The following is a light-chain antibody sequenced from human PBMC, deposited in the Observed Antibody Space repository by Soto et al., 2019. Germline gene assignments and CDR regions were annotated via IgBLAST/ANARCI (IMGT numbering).Light chain of an antibody. J-gene: IGKJ2*01. V-gene: IGKV3-11*01. CDR3: QQRSNWTPYT. CDR1: QSVSSY. Sequence: EIVLTQSPATLSLSPGERATLSCRASQSVSSYLAWYQQKPGQAPRLLLYDASNRATSIPARFSGRGSGKNFILNISSLEPEDVVVYYCQQRSNWTPYTFGQGTKLEIK. CDR2: DAS.